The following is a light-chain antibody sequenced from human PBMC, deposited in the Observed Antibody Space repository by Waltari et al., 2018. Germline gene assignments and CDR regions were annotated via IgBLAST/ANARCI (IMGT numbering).Light chain of an antibody. V-gene: IGLV2-14*02. CDR2: EVS. Sequence: QSALTQPASVSGSPGQSITIPCTGTSGDVGGYNLVSWYQHHPGQAPKLMIYEVSERPLGVSNRFTGSESGGTASLTISGLQADDEADYYCSSYTNTRIYVFGTGTKVTVL. CDR3: SSYTNTRIYV. CDR1: SGDVGGYNL. J-gene: IGLJ1*01.